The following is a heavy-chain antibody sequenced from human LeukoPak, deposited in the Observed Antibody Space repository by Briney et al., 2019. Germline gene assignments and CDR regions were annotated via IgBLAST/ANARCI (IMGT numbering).Heavy chain of an antibody. D-gene: IGHD3-10*01. CDR2: ISWNSGSI. CDR1: GFTFDDYA. V-gene: IGHV3-9*01. CDR3: AKALRAIDY. J-gene: IGHJ4*02. Sequence: GGSLRLSCAASGFTFDDYAMHWVRQAPVKGLEWVSGISWNSGSIGYADSVKGRFTISRDNAKNSLYLQMNSLRAEDTALYYCAKALRAIDYWGQGTLVTVSS.